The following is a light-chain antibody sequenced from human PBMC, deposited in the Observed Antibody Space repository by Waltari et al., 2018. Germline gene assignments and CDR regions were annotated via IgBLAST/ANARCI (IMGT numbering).Light chain of an antibody. V-gene: IGKV1-5*03. CDR2: EAT. Sequence: DIQMNQSPSPLSASVGDGVTITCRASKSIGSWLAWYQQKPGKAPKLLIYEATSLESGVPSRFSASGSGTEFTLTISSLQPDDFATYYCQRYNSYPITFGPGTKVDI. CDR3: QRYNSYPIT. J-gene: IGKJ3*01. CDR1: KSIGSW.